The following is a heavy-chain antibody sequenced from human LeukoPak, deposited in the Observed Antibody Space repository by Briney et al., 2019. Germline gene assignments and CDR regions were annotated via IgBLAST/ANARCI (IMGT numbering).Heavy chain of an antibody. D-gene: IGHD3-22*01. J-gene: IGHJ3*02. Sequence: PGRSLRLSCAVSGFKFDDYAMHWVRQAPGKGLEWVSGISWNSGSIDYGDSVKGRFTISRDKAKNSLYLQMNSLRDEDTAVYYCASRTYYYDSSGHSPQHDAFDIWGQGTMVTVSS. V-gene: IGHV3-9*01. CDR2: ISWNSGSI. CDR3: ASRTYYYDSSGHSPQHDAFDI. CDR1: GFKFDDYA.